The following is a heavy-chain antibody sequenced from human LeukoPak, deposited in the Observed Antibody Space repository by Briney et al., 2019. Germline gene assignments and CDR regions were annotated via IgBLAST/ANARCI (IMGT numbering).Heavy chain of an antibody. V-gene: IGHV3-30*18. Sequence: GGSLRLSCAASGFSFISYGMHWVRQAPGKGLEWVGVISDDGRSKDYADSVKGRFTISRDNSQDTLYLQMNSLRDEDTAVYYCAKRPSDYGDYVSYFDYWGQGTLVTVSS. CDR3: AKRPSDYGDYVSYFDY. J-gene: IGHJ4*02. CDR2: ISDDGRSK. D-gene: IGHD4-17*01. CDR1: GFSFISYG.